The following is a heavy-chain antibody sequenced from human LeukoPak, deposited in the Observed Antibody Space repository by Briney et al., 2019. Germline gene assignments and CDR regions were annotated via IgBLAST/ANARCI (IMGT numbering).Heavy chain of an antibody. CDR2: ITSSGSTT. V-gene: IGHV3-48*03. Sequence: GGSLRLSCAASGFTFSSYEMNWVRQAPGKGLEWVSYITSSGSTTYYADSVKGPFTISRDNAQNSLYLQMNSLRGEDTAAYYCARVGFGYLPDYWGQGTLVTVSS. CDR1: GFTFSSYE. CDR3: ARVGFGYLPDY. J-gene: IGHJ4*02. D-gene: IGHD3-10*01.